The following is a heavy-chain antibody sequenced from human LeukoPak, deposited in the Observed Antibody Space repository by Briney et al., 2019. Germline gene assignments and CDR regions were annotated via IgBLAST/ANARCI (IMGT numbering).Heavy chain of an antibody. CDR2: IYYNGNT. CDR1: DGSISSYY. Sequence: PSETLSLTCSVSDGSISSYYCNWIRRPPGKGLEWIGYIYYNGNTNYSPSLKSRVTMSVDTSKNLFSLKVSSVTAADTAVYYCARGRSNYYGMDVWGQGTTVTVSS. J-gene: IGHJ6*02. D-gene: IGHD1-26*01. V-gene: IGHV4-59*01. CDR3: ARGRSNYYGMDV.